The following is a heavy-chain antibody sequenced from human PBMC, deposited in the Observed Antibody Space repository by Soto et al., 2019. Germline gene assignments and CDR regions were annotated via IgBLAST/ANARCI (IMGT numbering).Heavy chain of an antibody. V-gene: IGHV3-30*03. CDR3: ARDYDFWSGYSDY. D-gene: IGHD3-3*01. CDR2: ISFDGRNT. Sequence: GGSLRLSCAGSGCTFNNYGMHCVRQAPGKGLEWVVVISFDGRNTYYADSVKGRFTISRDNSKNTLYLQMNSLRAEDTAVYYCARDYDFWSGYSDYWGQGTLVTVSS. CDR1: GCTFNNYG. J-gene: IGHJ4*02.